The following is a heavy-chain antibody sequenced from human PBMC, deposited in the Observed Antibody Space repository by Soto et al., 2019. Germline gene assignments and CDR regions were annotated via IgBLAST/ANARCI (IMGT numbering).Heavy chain of an antibody. V-gene: IGHV4-34*01. D-gene: IGHD3-22*01. CDR3: ARDQGYFDSGGYYFP. Sequence: PSETLSLTCAVYGGSFSGYYWSWIRQPPGKGLEWIGEINHSGSTNYNPSLKSRVTISVDTSKNQFSLKLSSVTAADTAVYYCARDQGYFDSGGYYFPWGQGTLVTVSS. CDR1: GGSFSGYY. J-gene: IGHJ4*02. CDR2: INHSGST.